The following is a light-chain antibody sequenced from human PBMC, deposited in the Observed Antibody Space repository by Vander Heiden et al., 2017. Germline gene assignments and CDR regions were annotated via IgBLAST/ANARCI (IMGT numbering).Light chain of an antibody. V-gene: IGLV3-21*02. CDR3: QVWDNGSDHYV. J-gene: IGLJ1*01. Sequence: SYVLTQPPSVSVAPGQTASITCGGYNIGSKSVHWYQQKPGQAPVLVVYDDIARPSGIPVRFSGSNSGNTATLTVSRVEAGDEADYYCQVWDNGSDHYVFGTGTKVTVL. CDR1: NIGSKS. CDR2: DDI.